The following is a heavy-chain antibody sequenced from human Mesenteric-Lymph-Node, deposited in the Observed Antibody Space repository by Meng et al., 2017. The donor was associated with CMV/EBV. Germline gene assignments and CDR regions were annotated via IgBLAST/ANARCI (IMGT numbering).Heavy chain of an antibody. Sequence: GESLKISCAASGFTFSSYEMNWVRQAPGKGLEWVANIKEDGREKYYVDSVKGRFTISRDNAKNSLYLQMNSLRAEDTAVYYCARDYGDYVPYFDYWGQGTLVTVSS. CDR2: IKEDGREK. D-gene: IGHD4-17*01. CDR3: ARDYGDYVPYFDY. CDR1: GFTFSSYE. V-gene: IGHV3-7*01. J-gene: IGHJ4*02.